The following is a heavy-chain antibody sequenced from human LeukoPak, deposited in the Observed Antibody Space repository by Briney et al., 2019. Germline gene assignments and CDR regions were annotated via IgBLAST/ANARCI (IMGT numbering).Heavy chain of an antibody. V-gene: IGHV3-33*01. J-gene: IGHJ5*02. CDR2: IWYDGSNK. CDR1: GFTFSSYG. D-gene: IGHD4-23*01. Sequence: GGSLRLSCAASGFTFSSYGMHWVRQAPGKGLEWVAVIWYDGSNKYYADSVKGRLTISRDNSKNTLYLQMNSLRAEDTAVYYCARDHTVVRSNWFDPWGQGTLVTVSS. CDR3: ARDHTVVRSNWFDP.